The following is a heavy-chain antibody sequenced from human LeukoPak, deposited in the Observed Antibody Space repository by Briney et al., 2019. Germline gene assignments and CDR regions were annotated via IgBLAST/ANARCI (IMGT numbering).Heavy chain of an antibody. D-gene: IGHD3-3*01. V-gene: IGHV4-59*01. J-gene: IGHJ4*02. CDR1: GGSISIYY. Sequence: PSETLSLTCTVSGGSISIYYWSWIRQPPGKGLEWIGYIHYSGSTNYNPSLKSQVTISVEPSKNQFSLKLTAVTAADTAVYYCARGFHSAAAHPAEYYFDYWGQGTLVTVSS. CDR2: IHYSGST. CDR3: ARGFHSAAAHPAEYYFDY.